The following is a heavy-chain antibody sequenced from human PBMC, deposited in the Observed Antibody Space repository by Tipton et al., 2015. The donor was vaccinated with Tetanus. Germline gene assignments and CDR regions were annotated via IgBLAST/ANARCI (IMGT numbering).Heavy chain of an antibody. Sequence: LRLSCAASGFIFSSYGIHWVRQAPGKGLEWVAVSWYDGTDQYYADSVKGRFTLSRDNSKNTLYLEMNSLRVGDTALYYWAREAGCRGGSCFSGDFDNWGQGTQVTVSS. J-gene: IGHJ4*02. CDR3: AREAGCRGGSCFSGDFDN. D-gene: IGHD2-15*01. CDR1: GFIFSSYG. V-gene: IGHV3-33*01. CDR2: SWYDGTDQ.